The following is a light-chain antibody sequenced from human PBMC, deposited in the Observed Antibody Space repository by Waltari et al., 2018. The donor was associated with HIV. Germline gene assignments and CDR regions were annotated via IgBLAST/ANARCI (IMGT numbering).Light chain of an antibody. J-gene: IGKJ4*01. CDR1: QRVGRN. Sequence: ETVMTQSPATLSVSPGERAHLSCRASQRVGRNLAWYQQKPGQAPRLLVYGAFTRATGIPARFSGSGSGTEFTLTISSLQSEDFAVYSCQQYHNWPLTFGGGTKVEIK. CDR3: QQYHNWPLT. CDR2: GAF. V-gene: IGKV3-15*01.